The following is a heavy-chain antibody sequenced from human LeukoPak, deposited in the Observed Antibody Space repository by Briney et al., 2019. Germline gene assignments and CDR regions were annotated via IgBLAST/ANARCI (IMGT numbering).Heavy chain of an antibody. V-gene: IGHV4-59*01. CDR1: GGSISSYY. CDR3: ARGFIAARDQALDFFDY. Sequence: SETLSLTCAVSGGSISSYYWSWIRQPPGKGLEWIGYVYYSGSTNYNPSLKSRITISVDTSKNQFSLKLSSVTAEDTAVYYCARGFIAARDQALDFFDYWGQGTLVTVSS. CDR2: VYYSGST. D-gene: IGHD6-6*01. J-gene: IGHJ4*02.